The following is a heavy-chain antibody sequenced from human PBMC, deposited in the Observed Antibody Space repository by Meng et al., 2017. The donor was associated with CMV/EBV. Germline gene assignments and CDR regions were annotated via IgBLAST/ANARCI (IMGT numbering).Heavy chain of an antibody. CDR1: GFTFSSYS. CDR3: ARDGPVLRFLEWLSPFDY. CDR2: ISSSGSTI. D-gene: IGHD3-3*01. V-gene: IGHV3-48*04. Sequence: GESLKISCAASGFTFSSYSMNWVRQAPGKGLEWVSYISSSGSTIYYADSAKGRFTISRDNAKNSLYLQMNSLRAEDTAVYYCARDGPVLRFLEWLSPFDYWGQGTLVTVSS. J-gene: IGHJ4*02.